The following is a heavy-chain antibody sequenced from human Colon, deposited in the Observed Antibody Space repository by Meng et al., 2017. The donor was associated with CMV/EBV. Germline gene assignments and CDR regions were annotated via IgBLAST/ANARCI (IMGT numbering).Heavy chain of an antibody. V-gene: IGHV3-30*02. D-gene: IGHD5-18*01. CDR1: GFTFSYYG. J-gene: IGHJ5*02. Sequence: SGFTFSYYGMHWVRQAPGKGLEWVAFIQYDGSNEYYADSVKARFTISRDNSKNILYLQMNSLRPDDTAVYYCGKDRDSYGYGNWLDPWGQGTLVTVSS. CDR3: GKDRDSYGYGNWLDP. CDR2: IQYDGSNE.